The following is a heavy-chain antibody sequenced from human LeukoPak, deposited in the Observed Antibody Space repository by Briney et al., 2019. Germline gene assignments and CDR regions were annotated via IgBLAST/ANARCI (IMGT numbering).Heavy chain of an antibody. CDR1: GFTFSSYS. J-gene: IGHJ4*02. Sequence: GGSLRLSCAASGFTFSSYSMNWVRQAPGKGLEWVSSISSSSSYIYYADSVKGRFTISRDNAKNTLYLQMNSLRAEDTAVYYCARSGGLQKFDYWGQGTLVTVSS. CDR2: ISSSSSYI. D-gene: IGHD4-11*01. V-gene: IGHV3-21*01. CDR3: ARSGGLQKFDY.